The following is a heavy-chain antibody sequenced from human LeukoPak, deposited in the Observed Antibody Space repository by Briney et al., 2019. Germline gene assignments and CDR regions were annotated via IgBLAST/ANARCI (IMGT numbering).Heavy chain of an antibody. CDR2: ISAYNGNT. D-gene: IGHD5-12*01. CDR3: ARSGGYSAKNWFDP. J-gene: IGHJ5*02. CDR1: DYTFTSYC. Sequence: ASVKVFCKASDYTFTSYCIIWVRHAPGQGLEEMLWISAYNGNTTYAQKLQGRVTMTTDTSTSTAYMELRSLRSDDTAVVYCARSGGYSAKNWFDPWGQGTLVTVSS. V-gene: IGHV1-18*01.